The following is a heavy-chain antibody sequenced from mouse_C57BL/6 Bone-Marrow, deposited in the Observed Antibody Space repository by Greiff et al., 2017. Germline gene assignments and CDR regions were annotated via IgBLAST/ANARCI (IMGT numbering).Heavy chain of an antibody. D-gene: IGHD1-1*01. V-gene: IGHV1-26*01. Sequence: EVQLQQSGPELVKPGASVKISCKASGYTFTDYYMNWVKQSHGKSLEWIGDINPNNGGTSYNQKFKGKATLTVDKSSSRAYMELRSLTSEDSAVYYCAREEGPFITTVGIAYWGQGTTLTVSS. J-gene: IGHJ2*01. CDR3: AREEGPFITTVGIAY. CDR1: GYTFTDYY. CDR2: INPNNGGT.